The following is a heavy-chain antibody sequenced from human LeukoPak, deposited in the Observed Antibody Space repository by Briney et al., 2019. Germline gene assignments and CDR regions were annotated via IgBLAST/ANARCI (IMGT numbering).Heavy chain of an antibody. CDR1: GYTFTSYD. Sequence: GASVKVSCKASGYTFTSYDINWVRQATGQGLEWMGWMNPNSGNTGYAQKFQGRVTITRNTSISTAYMELSSLRSEDTAVYYCARGGGHSYGSHYYYMDVWGKGTTVTVSS. V-gene: IGHV1-8*03. CDR2: MNPNSGNT. D-gene: IGHD5-18*01. CDR3: ARGGGHSYGSHYYYMDV. J-gene: IGHJ6*03.